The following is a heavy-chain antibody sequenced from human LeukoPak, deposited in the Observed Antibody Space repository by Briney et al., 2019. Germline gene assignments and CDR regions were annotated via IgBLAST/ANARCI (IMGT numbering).Heavy chain of an antibody. V-gene: IGHV1-69*13. CDR3: ATALEMATINPTPTFDY. CDR2: IIPIFGTA. D-gene: IGHD5-24*01. CDR1: GGTFSSYA. Sequence: SVKVSCKASGGTFSSYAISWVRQAPGPGLEWMEGIIPIFGTANYAQKFQGRVTITADESTSTAYMELSSLRSEDTAVYYCATALEMATINPTPTFDYWGQGTLVTVSS. J-gene: IGHJ4*02.